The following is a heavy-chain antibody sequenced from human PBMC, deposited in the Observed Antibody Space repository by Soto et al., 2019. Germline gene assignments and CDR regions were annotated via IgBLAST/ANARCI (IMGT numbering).Heavy chain of an antibody. CDR1: GYTLTSYA. J-gene: IGHJ6*02. CDR3: AREIFPSSPTHYYYYGMDV. V-gene: IGHV1-3*01. Sequence: SVKVSCKDSGYTLTSYAMHWVRHAPGQRLEWMGWINAGNGNTKYSQKFQGRVTITRDTSASTAYMELSSLRSEDTAVYYCAREIFPSSPTHYYYYGMDVWGQGTTVTVS. CDR2: INAGNGNT. D-gene: IGHD2-15*01.